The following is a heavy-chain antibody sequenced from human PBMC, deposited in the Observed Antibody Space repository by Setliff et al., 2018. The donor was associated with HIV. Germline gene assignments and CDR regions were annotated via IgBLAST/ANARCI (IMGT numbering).Heavy chain of an antibody. CDR1: GGSISSSSYY. CDR3: ARGSGRFCSGGRCSAFDY. CDR2: IYYSGST. Sequence: SETLSLTCTVSGGSISSSSYYWGWIRQPPGKGLEWIGSIYYSGSTYYNPSLKSRVTISVDTSKNQFSLKLSSVTAADTAVYYCARGSGRFCSGGRCSAFDYWGQGTLVTVSS. J-gene: IGHJ4*02. D-gene: IGHD2-15*01. V-gene: IGHV4-39*01.